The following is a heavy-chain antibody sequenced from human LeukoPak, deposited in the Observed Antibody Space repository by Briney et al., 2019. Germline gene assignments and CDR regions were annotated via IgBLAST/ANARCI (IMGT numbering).Heavy chain of an antibody. J-gene: IGHJ4*02. CDR1: GFTFSSYS. V-gene: IGHV3-23*01. D-gene: IGHD3-10*01. CDR2: ISGSGGST. CDR3: AKDHGEYESYYFDY. Sequence: GGSLRLSCAASGFTFSSYSMSWVRQPPGKGLEWVSAISGSGGSTYYADSVKGRFTISRDNSKNTLYLQMDSLRDEDTAVYYCAKDHGEYESYYFDYWGQGTLVTVSS.